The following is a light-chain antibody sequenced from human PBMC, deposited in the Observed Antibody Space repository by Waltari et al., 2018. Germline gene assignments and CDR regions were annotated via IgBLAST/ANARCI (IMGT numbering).Light chain of an antibody. CDR3: QQYYSSPPT. CDR1: QSILYSSNNKNY. V-gene: IGKV4-1*01. CDR2: WAS. Sequence: DIVMTQSPDYLAVSLGERATINCKSSQSILYSSNNKNYLAWYQQKPGQAPKLLIYWASTRESGVPDRFSGSGSGTDFTLTISSLQAEDVAVYHCQQYYSSPPTFGQGTKLEI. J-gene: IGKJ2*01.